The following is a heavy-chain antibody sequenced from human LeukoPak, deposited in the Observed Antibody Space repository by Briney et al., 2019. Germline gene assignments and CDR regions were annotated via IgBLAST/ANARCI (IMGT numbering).Heavy chain of an antibody. CDR2: IHYSGHT. Sequence: SETLSLTCTISGGSISDSDFYWGWIRQAPGQGLEWIGNIHYSGHTYYNPSLSSRVAISVVTSNQFSLRLTSVIAADTAVYHCARSYCTSATCPRRWFHPWGQGTLPTVSS. D-gene: IGHD2-8*02. V-gene: IGHV4-39*01. J-gene: IGHJ5*02. CDR3: ARSYCTSATCPRRWFHP. CDR1: GGSISDSDFY.